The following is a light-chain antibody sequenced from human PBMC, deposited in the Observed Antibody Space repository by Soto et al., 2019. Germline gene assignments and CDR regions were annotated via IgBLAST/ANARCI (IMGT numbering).Light chain of an antibody. CDR2: DAS. Sequence: DIVLTQSPGILYLSPGDRATLSCRASQTISSGFLAWYQQKVGQAPRLLIYDASNRATGVPDRFSGSGSGTDFSLTISRLEPENFAVYYCQQYGSSGTFGQGTKVDI. CDR3: QQYGSSGT. J-gene: IGKJ1*01. V-gene: IGKV3-20*01. CDR1: QTISSGF.